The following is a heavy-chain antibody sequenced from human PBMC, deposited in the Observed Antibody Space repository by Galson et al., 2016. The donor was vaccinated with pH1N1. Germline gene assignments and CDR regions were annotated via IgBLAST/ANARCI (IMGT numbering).Heavy chain of an antibody. CDR1: RGSISDTDYS. J-gene: IGHJ3*02. D-gene: IGHD2-8*01. V-gene: IGHV4-30-2*01. CDR3: ARLTGVFETADAFDI. CDR2: ISHTGST. Sequence: TLSLTCTLSRGSISDTDYSWSWIRQPPGKGLEWIGYISHTGSTCFNPSLKSRLTISLGGSRKQFSLKLTSVTAADTAVYYWARLTGVFETADAFDIWGQGTMVTVTP.